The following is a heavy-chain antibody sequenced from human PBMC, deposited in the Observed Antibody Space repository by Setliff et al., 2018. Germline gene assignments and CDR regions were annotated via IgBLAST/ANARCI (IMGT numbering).Heavy chain of an antibody. Sequence: KASETLSLTCAAYGGTFSDYHWTWIRQSPEKGLEWIGEINHRGSTNYNPSLKSRVTISIDTSKDQFSLKLISMTAADTAVYYCARDGGNGYGVDAYAGGGFDIWGQGTMVTVSS. CDR2: INHRGST. CDR3: ARDGGNGYGVDAYAGGGFDI. CDR1: GGTFSDYH. V-gene: IGHV4-34*01. D-gene: IGHD5-18*01. J-gene: IGHJ3*02.